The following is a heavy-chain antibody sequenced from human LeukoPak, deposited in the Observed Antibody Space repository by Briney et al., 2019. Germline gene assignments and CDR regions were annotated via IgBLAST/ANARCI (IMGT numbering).Heavy chain of an antibody. CDR3: AKGIAADADWYFDL. J-gene: IGHJ2*01. D-gene: IGHD6-13*01. CDR1: GFTFNNYA. V-gene: IGHV3-23*01. Sequence: GGSLRLSCAASGFTFNNYAMSWVRHVPGKGLEWLSPISGSGGTTYRADSVKGRIAISRDNSKDSLYLRMSSLRAGDTATYYCAKGIAADADWYFDLWGRGTLVIVSS. CDR2: ISGSGGTT.